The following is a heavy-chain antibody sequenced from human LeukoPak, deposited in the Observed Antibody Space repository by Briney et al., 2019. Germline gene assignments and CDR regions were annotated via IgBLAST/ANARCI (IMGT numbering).Heavy chain of an antibody. Sequence: ASVKVSCKASGYTFTGYYMHWVRQAPGQGLEWMGWINPNSGGTNYAQKFQGRVTMTRDTSISTAYMELSRLRSEDTAVYYCARGGGYSYGYGTFYYYYYMDVWGKGTTVTVSS. CDR3: ARGGGYSYGYGTFYYYYYMDV. CDR2: INPNSGGT. CDR1: GYTFTGYY. V-gene: IGHV1-2*02. D-gene: IGHD5-18*01. J-gene: IGHJ6*03.